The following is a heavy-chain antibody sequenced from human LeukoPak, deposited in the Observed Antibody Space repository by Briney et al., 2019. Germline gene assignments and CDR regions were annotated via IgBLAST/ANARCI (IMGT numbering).Heavy chain of an antibody. CDR3: ARGELVVAPAAIGWFDP. D-gene: IGHD2-2*02. CDR2: ISAYNGNT. J-gene: IGHJ5*02. V-gene: IGHV1-18*01. CDR1: GYTFTSYG. Sequence: GASVKVSCKASGYTFTSYGISWVRQAPGQGLEWMGWISAYNGNTNYAQKLQGRVTMTTDTSTSTAYMELRSLRSDDTAVYYCARGELVVAPAAIGWFDPWGQGTLVTVSS.